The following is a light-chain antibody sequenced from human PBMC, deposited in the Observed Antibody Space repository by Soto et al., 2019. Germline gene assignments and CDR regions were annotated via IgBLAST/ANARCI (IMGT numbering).Light chain of an antibody. CDR2: DVR. CDR1: SSDVGRYNY. J-gene: IGLJ3*02. V-gene: IGLV2-14*03. Sequence: QSVLTQPASVSGSPGQSITISCTGTSSDVGRYNYVSWYQQHSGKAPKLMIYDVRNRPSGVSNRFSGSKSGNTASLTISGRQAEDEADYYCNAYTSGSSGVFGGGTKLTVL. CDR3: NAYTSGSSGV.